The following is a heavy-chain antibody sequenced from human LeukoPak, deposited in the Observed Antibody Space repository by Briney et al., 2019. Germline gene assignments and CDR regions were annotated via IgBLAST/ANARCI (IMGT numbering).Heavy chain of an antibody. Sequence: PGRSLRLICAASGFTFSSYGMHWVRQAPGKGLEWVAVIWYDGSNKYYADSVKGRFTISRDNSKNTLYLQMNSLRAEDTAVYYCAREAPPADSFDDWSQRTLVTVSS. CDR3: AREAPPADSFDD. D-gene: IGHD6-25*01. V-gene: IGHV3-33*01. CDR1: GFTFSSYG. CDR2: IWYDGSNK. J-gene: IGHJ4*02.